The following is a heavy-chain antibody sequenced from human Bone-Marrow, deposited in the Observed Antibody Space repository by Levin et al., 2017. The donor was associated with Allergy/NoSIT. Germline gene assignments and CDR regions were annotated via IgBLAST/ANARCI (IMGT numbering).Heavy chain of an antibody. J-gene: IGHJ3*02. CDR3: AREDVVRGIRAFDI. D-gene: IGHD2-21*01. CDR2: IWNDGSNK. V-gene: IGHV3-33*01. Sequence: GGSLRLSCAASGFTFSYYSMHWVRQAPDKGLEWVAMIWNDGSNKYYADSVKGRFTISRDNSKNTAYVQMNSLRDEDTSVYYCAREDVVRGIRAFDIWCQGTMVTVSS. CDR1: GFTFSYYS.